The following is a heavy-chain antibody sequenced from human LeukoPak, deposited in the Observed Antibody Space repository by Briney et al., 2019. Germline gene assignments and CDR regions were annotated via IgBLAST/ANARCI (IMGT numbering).Heavy chain of an antibody. Sequence: SETLSLTCTVSGGSISSSSYYWGWIRQPPGKGLEWIGTIYYSGSTYYNPSLKSRVTISVDTSKNQFSLKLSSVTAADTAVYYCARVVAAAGTWFYYYYMDVWGKGTTVTVSS. V-gene: IGHV4-39*07. CDR3: ARVVAAAGTWFYYYYMDV. D-gene: IGHD6-13*01. J-gene: IGHJ6*03. CDR1: GGSISSSSYY. CDR2: IYYSGST.